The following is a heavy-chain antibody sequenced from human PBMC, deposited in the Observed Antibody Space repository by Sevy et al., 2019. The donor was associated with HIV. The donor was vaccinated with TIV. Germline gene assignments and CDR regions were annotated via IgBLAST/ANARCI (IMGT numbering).Heavy chain of an antibody. CDR2: IYYSGST. J-gene: IGHJ4*02. D-gene: IGHD3-10*01. Sequence: LRLSCAASGFTVSSNYMSWVRQAPGKGLEWIGYIYYSGSTYYNPSLKSRVTISVDTSKNQFSLKLSSVTAADTAVYYCARVGGSDSAHPSITMVRGVIDYWGQGTLVTVSS. V-gene: IGHV4-30-4*08. CDR3: ARVGGSDSAHPSITMVRGVIDY. CDR1: GFTVSSNY.